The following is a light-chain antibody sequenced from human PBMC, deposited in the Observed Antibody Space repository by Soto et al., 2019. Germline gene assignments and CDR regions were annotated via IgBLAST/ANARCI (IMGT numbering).Light chain of an antibody. J-gene: IGKJ4*01. Sequence: DIQVTQPPSSLSASVGDRLTITCQASDDIINSLNWYQQKPGKXPKXXIHDASILQTGVPSRFSGIESGTDVTFTITSLQPEDSETYQGQQYDILPITFGGGTKVDIK. V-gene: IGKV1-33*01. CDR2: DAS. CDR3: QQYDILPIT. CDR1: DDIINS.